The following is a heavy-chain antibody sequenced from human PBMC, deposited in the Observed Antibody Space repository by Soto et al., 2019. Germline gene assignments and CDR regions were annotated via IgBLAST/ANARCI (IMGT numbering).Heavy chain of an antibody. D-gene: IGHD2-15*01. Sequence: ASVKVSCKASGGTFSSYAISWVRQAPGQGLEWMGGIIPIFGTANYAQKFQGRVTITADESTSTAYMELSSLRSEDTAVYYCARGCSGGSCYSYYYYGMDVWGQGTTVTV. J-gene: IGHJ6*02. CDR1: GGTFSSYA. CDR2: IIPIFGTA. V-gene: IGHV1-69*13. CDR3: ARGCSGGSCYSYYYYGMDV.